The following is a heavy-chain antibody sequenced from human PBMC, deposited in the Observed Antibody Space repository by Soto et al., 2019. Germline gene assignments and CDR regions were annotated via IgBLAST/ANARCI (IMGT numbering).Heavy chain of an antibody. CDR3: APRPGGGGY. J-gene: IGHJ4*02. CDR1: GFTVSNNY. CDR2: IYSGGYT. D-gene: IGHD3-10*01. Sequence: EVQLVESGGGLIQPGGSLRLSCAVSGFTVSNNYMSWVRQAPGKGLEGVSVIYSGGYTAYGDSVKGRFTISRDNSKNTLHLPMNSLRPDAPGGFYGAPRPGGGGYWGQGTLVTVSS. V-gene: IGHV3-53*01.